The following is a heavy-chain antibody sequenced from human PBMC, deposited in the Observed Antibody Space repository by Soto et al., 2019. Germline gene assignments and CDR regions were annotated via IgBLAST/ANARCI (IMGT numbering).Heavy chain of an antibody. CDR1: GGTFSSYA. CDR3: ARGNNGGSCYSCLWFDP. D-gene: IGHD2-15*01. CDR2: IIPIFGTA. Sequence: QVQLVQSGAEVKKPGSSVKVSCKASGGTFSSYAISWVRQAPGQGLEWMGGIIPIFGTANYAQKFQGRVTMTADESTSTAYMELSSLRSEDTAVYYCARGNNGGSCYSCLWFDPWGQGTLVTVSS. V-gene: IGHV1-69*01. J-gene: IGHJ5*02.